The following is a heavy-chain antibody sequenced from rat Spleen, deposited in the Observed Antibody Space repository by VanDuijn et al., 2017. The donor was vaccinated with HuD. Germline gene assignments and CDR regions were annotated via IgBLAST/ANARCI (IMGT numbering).Heavy chain of an antibody. D-gene: IGHD4-3*01. CDR3: TRDSGSYYFVY. CDR1: GFTFSNYY. V-gene: IGHV5S23*01. CDR2: ITNSGGST. Sequence: EVQLVESGGGLVQPGRSLKLSCAASGFTFSNYYMAWVRQAPTKGLEWVASITNSGGSTYYRDSVKGRFTISRDNAKSTLYLQMDSLRSEDTATYYCTRDSGSYYFVYWGQGTLVTVSS. J-gene: IGHJ3*01.